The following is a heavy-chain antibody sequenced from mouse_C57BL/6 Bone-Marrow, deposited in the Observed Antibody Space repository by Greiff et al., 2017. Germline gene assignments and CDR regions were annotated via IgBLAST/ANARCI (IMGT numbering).Heavy chain of an antibody. Sequence: VNVVESGPELVKPGASVKLSCKASGYTFTSYDINWVKQRPGQGLEWIGWIYPRDGSTKYNEKFKGKATLTVDTSSSTAYMELHRLTSEDSAVYVCARDYGSSYWYFDVWGTGTTVTVSS. CDR2: IYPRDGST. CDR1: GYTFTSYD. CDR3: ARDYGSSYWYFDV. J-gene: IGHJ1*03. V-gene: IGHV1-85*01. D-gene: IGHD1-1*01.